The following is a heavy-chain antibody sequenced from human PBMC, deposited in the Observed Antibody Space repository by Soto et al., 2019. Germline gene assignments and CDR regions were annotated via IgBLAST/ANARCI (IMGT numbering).Heavy chain of an antibody. J-gene: IGHJ6*02. V-gene: IGHV4-31*03. D-gene: IGHD3-10*01. CDR3: ARDQLYYGSGNGPYYYYYGMDV. Sequence: LSLTCTVSGGSISSGGYYWSWIRQHPGKGLEWIGYIYYSGSTYYNPSLKSRVTISVDTSKNQFSLKLSSVTAADTAVYYCARDQLYYGSGNGPYYYYYGMDVWGQGTTVTVSS. CDR2: IYYSGST. CDR1: GGSISSGGYY.